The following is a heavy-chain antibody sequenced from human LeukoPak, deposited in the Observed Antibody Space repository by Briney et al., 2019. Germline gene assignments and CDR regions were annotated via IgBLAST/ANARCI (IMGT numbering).Heavy chain of an antibody. D-gene: IGHD4-17*01. V-gene: IGHV4-59*01. CDR2: VHYSGTA. J-gene: IGHJ4*02. CDR3: ARGYGDFRVEGRYFHS. Sequence: SETLSLTCTVSDGSITNYDWSWVRQPPGKGLEFIGHVHYSGTANYNLSLRSRVTISIDTSKKHFFLKLKSVTAADTAVYYCARGYGDFRVEGRYFHSWGQGTLVTVSS. CDR1: DGSITNYD.